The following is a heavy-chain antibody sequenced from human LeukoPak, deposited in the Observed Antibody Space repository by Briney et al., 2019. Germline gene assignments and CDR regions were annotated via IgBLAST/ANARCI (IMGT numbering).Heavy chain of an antibody. D-gene: IGHD5-18*01. CDR1: GFTFSSYA. CDR2: ASGEGYTR. Sequence: GGSLRLSCEASGFTFSSYAMSWGRQAPGKGLEWVSSASGEGYTRYYADSVHGRFTISRDNSKNTLYLQMNGLRGEDTAVYYCARHVDTSMVTAGAAFDIWDQGTIVTVSS. V-gene: IGHV3-23*01. CDR3: ARHVDTSMVTAGAAFDI. J-gene: IGHJ3*02.